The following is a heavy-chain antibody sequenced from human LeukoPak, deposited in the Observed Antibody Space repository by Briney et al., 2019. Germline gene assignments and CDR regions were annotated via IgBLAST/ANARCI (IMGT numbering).Heavy chain of an antibody. CDR1: GFTFSSYW. V-gene: IGHV3-74*01. D-gene: IGHD3-22*01. CDR3: ARAPSEIGGYYPEYFRH. CDR2: IKSDGST. Sequence: PGGSLRLSCAASGFTFSSYWMHRVRQAPGKGLVWVSRIKSDGSTRYADSVKGRFTVSRDNAKNTASLQMNSLRAEDTGVYYCARAPSEIGGYYPEYFRHWGQGTLVIVSS. J-gene: IGHJ1*01.